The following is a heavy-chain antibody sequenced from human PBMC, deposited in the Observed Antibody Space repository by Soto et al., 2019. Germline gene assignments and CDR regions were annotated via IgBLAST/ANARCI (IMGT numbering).Heavy chain of an antibody. V-gene: IGHV1-69*01. Sequence: GASVEVSCKASGDNFSTFTINLVRQAPGQRVEGVGGIIPRSATSNYAQKFQSRVTITADESTSTAYMELSSLRSEDTAVYYCAREGLVLVPTTVNSDYYYYAMDVWGQGTTVTVSS. CDR1: GDNFSTFT. CDR2: IIPRSATS. CDR3: AREGLVLVPTTVNSDYYYYAMDV. J-gene: IGHJ6*02. D-gene: IGHD2-2*01.